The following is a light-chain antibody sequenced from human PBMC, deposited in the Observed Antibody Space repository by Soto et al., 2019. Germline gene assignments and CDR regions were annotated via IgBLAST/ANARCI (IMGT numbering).Light chain of an antibody. V-gene: IGLV2-23*01. CDR2: EGS. CDR1: SSDVGSYNL. J-gene: IGLJ2*01. CDR3: CSYAGSSTSLV. Sequence: QSALTQPASVSGSPGQSITIYCTGTSSDVGSYNLVSWYQQHPGKAPKLMIYEGSKRPSGVSNRFSGSKSGNTASLTISGLQAEDEADYYCCSYAGSSTSLVFGGGTKLTVL.